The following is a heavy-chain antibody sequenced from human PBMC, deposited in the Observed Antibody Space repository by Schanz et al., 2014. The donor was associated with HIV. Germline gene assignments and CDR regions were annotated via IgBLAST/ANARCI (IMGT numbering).Heavy chain of an antibody. J-gene: IGHJ5*02. Sequence: QVQVVESGGGVVQPGRSLRLSCAASGFTFSSYGMHWVRQAPGKGLEWVAVIWHDGSSKYYADSVKGRFTVSRDNSKNTLYLQMNSLRVEDTAVYFCARDVINYDFWSGYYTWGQGTRVTVSS. V-gene: IGHV3-33*01. D-gene: IGHD3-3*01. CDR3: ARDVINYDFWSGYYT. CDR1: GFTFSSYG. CDR2: IWHDGSSK.